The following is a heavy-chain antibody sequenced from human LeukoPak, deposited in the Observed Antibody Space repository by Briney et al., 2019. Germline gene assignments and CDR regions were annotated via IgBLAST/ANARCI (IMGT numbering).Heavy chain of an antibody. Sequence: GGSLRLSCAASGFTFSSYAMSWVRQAPGKGLEWVSAISGSGGSTYYADSVKGRFTISRDNSKNTLYLQMNSLRAEDTAVYYCAKTTATQYYYDSSGYNADYWGQGTLVTVSS. CDR1: GFTFSSYA. D-gene: IGHD3-22*01. CDR2: ISGSGGST. V-gene: IGHV3-23*01. CDR3: AKTTATQYYYDSSGYNADY. J-gene: IGHJ4*02.